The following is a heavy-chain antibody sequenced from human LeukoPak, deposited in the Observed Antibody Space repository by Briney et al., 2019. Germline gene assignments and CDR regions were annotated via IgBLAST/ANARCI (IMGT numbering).Heavy chain of an antibody. J-gene: IGHJ4*02. CDR1: GFTFSNAW. D-gene: IGHD3-3*01. CDR2: INWNGGST. CDR3: ARDLSITIFGVVIN. V-gene: IGHV3-20*04. Sequence: TGGSLRLSCAASGFTFSNAWMSWVRQAPGKGLEWVSGINWNGGSTGYADSVKGRFTISRDNAKNSLYLQMNSLRAEDTALYYCARDLSITIFGVVINWGQGTLVTVSS.